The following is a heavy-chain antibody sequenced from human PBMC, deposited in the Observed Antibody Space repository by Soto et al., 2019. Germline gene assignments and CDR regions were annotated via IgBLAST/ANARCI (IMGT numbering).Heavy chain of an antibody. J-gene: IGHJ4*02. CDR2: IHTSGNT. CDR1: GDSISSYY. D-gene: IGHD6-19*01. CDR3: ARLGVAGKDH. Sequence: SETLSLTCSVSGDSISSYYWSWIRQPAGKGLEWIGRIHTSGNTNYNPSLKSRVTMSVDMSENQFSLKLTSVTAADTAVYYCARLGVAGKDHWGQGTLVTVSA. V-gene: IGHV4-4*07.